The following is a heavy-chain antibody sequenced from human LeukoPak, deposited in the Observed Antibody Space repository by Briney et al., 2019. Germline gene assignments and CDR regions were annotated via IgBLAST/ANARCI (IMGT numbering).Heavy chain of an antibody. Sequence: ASVKVSCKASGYTFTTYGISWVRRAPGHGLEWMGWISTFNGHTNYAQSRQDRVTMTTDTSTSTVYMELSSLISDDTAVYYCARDKSHRYSSGPGGWFDPWGQGTLVTVSS. J-gene: IGHJ5*02. V-gene: IGHV1-18*01. CDR3: ARDKSHRYSSGPGGWFDP. D-gene: IGHD6-19*01. CDR2: ISTFNGHT. CDR1: GYTFTTYG.